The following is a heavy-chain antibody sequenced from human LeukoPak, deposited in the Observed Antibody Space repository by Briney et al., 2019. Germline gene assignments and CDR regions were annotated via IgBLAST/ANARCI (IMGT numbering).Heavy chain of an antibody. Sequence: GRSLRLSCAASGFTFSSYAMHWVRQAPGKGLEWVAVISYDGSNKYYADSVKGRFTISRDNSKNTLYLQMNSLRAEDTAVYYCARGVVVYWGQGTLVTVSS. V-gene: IGHV3-30*04. CDR3: ARGVVVY. CDR1: GFTFSSYA. CDR2: ISYDGSNK. D-gene: IGHD3-3*01. J-gene: IGHJ4*02.